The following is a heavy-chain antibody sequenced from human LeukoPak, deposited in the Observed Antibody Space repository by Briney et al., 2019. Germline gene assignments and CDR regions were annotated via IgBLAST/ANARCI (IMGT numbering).Heavy chain of an antibody. CDR2: ISSSSSYI. CDR1: GFTFSSYS. V-gene: IGHV3-21*01. CDR3: ARARGGASYDAFDI. D-gene: IGHD3-10*01. J-gene: IGHJ3*02. Sequence: PGGSLRLSCAASGFTFSSYSMNWVRQAPGKGLEWVSSISSSSSYIYYADSVKGRFTVSRDNAKNSLYLQMNSLRAEHTAVYYCARARGGASYDAFDIWGQGTMVTVSS.